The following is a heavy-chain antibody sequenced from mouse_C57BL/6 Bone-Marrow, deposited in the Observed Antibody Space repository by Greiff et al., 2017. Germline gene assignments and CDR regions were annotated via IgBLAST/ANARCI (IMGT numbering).Heavy chain of an antibody. CDR2: IDPENGDT. CDR1: GFNIKDDY. V-gene: IGHV14-4*01. CDR3: TSYYGSSPFDY. Sequence: VQLQQSGAELVRPGASVKLSCTASGFNIKDDYMHWVKQRPEQGLEWIGWIDPENGDTEYASKFQGKATITADTSSNTAYLQLSSLPSEDTAVYYCTSYYGSSPFDYWGQGTTLTVSS. D-gene: IGHD1-1*01. J-gene: IGHJ2*01.